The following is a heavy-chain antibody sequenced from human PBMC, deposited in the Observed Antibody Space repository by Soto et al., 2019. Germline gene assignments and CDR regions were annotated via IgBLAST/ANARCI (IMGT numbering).Heavy chain of an antibody. J-gene: IGHJ6*04. CDR1: GDNFSKYR. V-gene: IGHV1-69*01. CDR2: IIPLFGTP. CDR3: ARAWHRGTRIVVESENFGMDV. D-gene: IGHD3-22*01. Sequence: QVQLVQSGAEVKKPGSSVTVSCKASGDNFSKYRFSWVRQAPGQGLEWMGGIIPLFGTPDYAQKFQDRVTISADESTTTVYIELSGLRDEDTGVYYCARAWHRGTRIVVESENFGMDVWGEGTAVTVSS.